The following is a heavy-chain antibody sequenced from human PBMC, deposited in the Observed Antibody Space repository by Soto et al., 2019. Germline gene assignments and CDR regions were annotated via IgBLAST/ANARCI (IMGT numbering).Heavy chain of an antibody. CDR1: GYSFTSYW. D-gene: IGHD3-22*01. Sequence: GESLKISCKGSGYSFTSYWIGWGRQMPGKGLEWMGIIYPGDSDTRYSTSFQGKVTIAADKSITTAYLQCSSLKDSDTDMYDCARMTSYRYYYYSSGYPDYWGQGTLVTVSS. CDR2: IYPGDSDT. J-gene: IGHJ4*02. V-gene: IGHV5-51*01. CDR3: ARMTSYRYYYYSSGYPDY.